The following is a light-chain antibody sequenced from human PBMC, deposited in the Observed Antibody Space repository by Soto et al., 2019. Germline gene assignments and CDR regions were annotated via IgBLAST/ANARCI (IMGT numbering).Light chain of an antibody. V-gene: IGKV3-11*01. Sequence: IVLTQSPATLPLSPGERATLPCRASQSVSSYLAWYQQKPGQAPRLLIYDASNRATGIPARFSGSGSGTDFTLTISSLEPEDFAVYYCQQRSNVPPFTFDQGTRLEIK. J-gene: IGKJ5*01. CDR1: QSVSSY. CDR3: QQRSNVPPFT. CDR2: DAS.